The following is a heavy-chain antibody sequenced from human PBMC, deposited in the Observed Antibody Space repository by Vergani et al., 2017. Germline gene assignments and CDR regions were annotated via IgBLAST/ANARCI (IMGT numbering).Heavy chain of an antibody. V-gene: IGHV4-30-4*08. D-gene: IGHD2-2*02. J-gene: IGHJ6*02. CDR2: IYYSGST. CDR3: ARDKIVVVPAAILVQGPESYYYYYGMDV. Sequence: QVQLQESGPGLVKPSQTLSLTCTVSGGSISSGDYYWSWIRQPPGKGLEWIGYIYYSGSTYYNPSLKSRVTISVDTSKNQFSLKLSSVTAADTAVYYCARDKIVVVPAAILVQGPESYYYYYGMDVWGQ. CDR1: GGSISSGDYY.